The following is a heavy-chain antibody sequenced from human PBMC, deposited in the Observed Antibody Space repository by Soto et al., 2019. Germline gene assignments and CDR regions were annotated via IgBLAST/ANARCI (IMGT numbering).Heavy chain of an antibody. CDR2: ISYDGSNK. CDR1: GFTFSSYG. D-gene: IGHD2-8*01. V-gene: IGHV3-30*18. J-gene: IGHJ6*02. CDR3: AKAGPGYCTNGVCYDGGNYYYYYGMDV. Sequence: GGSLRLSCAASGFTFSSYGMHWVRQAPGKGLEWVAVISYDGSNKYYADSVKGRFTISRDNSKNTLYLQMNSLRAEDTAVYYCAKAGPGYCTNGVCYDGGNYYYYYGMDVWGQGTTVTVSS.